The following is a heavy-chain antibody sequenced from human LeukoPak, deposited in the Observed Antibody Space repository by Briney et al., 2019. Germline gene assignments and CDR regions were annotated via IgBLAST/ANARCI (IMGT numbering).Heavy chain of an antibody. Sequence: SETLSLTCTVSGGSISSYYWSWIRQPPGKGLEWIGFIYYSGSTYYNPSLKSRVTISVDTSKNQFSLKLSSVTAADTAVYYCARVGPSSSPVYYYYYMDVWGKGTTVTVSS. V-gene: IGHV4-59*01. CDR3: ARVGPSSSPVYYYYYMDV. CDR1: GGSISSYY. D-gene: IGHD6-6*01. CDR2: IYYSGST. J-gene: IGHJ6*03.